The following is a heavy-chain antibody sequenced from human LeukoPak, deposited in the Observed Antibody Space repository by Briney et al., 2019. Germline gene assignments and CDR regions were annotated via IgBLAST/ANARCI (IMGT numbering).Heavy chain of an antibody. Sequence: ASVKVSCKASGYTFTTHDLTWVRQAPGQGLEWMGIINPSGGSTSYAQKFQGRVTMTRDTSTSTVYMELSSLRSEDTAVYYCARDHRSTQWLVRVPDYWGQGTLVTVSS. CDR3: ARDHRSTQWLVRVPDY. V-gene: IGHV1-46*01. J-gene: IGHJ4*02. CDR2: INPSGGST. D-gene: IGHD6-19*01. CDR1: GYTFTTHD.